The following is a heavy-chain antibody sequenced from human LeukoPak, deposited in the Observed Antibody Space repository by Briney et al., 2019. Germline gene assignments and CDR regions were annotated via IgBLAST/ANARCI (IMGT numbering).Heavy chain of an antibody. V-gene: IGHV1-18*01. J-gene: IGHJ4*02. Sequence: ASVNVSCKASGYTFTSYGISWVRQAPGQGLEWMGWISAYNGNTNYAQKLQGRVTMTTDTSTSTAYMEVRSLRSDDTAVYYCARDGVWFGELPEKNDYWGQGTLVTVSS. CDR1: GYTFTSYG. D-gene: IGHD3-10*01. CDR3: ARDGVWFGELPEKNDY. CDR2: ISAYNGNT.